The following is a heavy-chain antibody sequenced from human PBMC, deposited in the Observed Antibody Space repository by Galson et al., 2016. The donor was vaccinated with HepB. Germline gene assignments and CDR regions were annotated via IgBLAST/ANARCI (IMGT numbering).Heavy chain of an antibody. CDR2: ISAGSSYI. CDR3: VRVVTTVNTAPDT. D-gene: IGHD4-17*01. CDR1: GFNIRTFS. V-gene: IGHV3-21*01. Sequence: LRLSCAASGFNIRTFSMSWYRQIPGTGLEWVSSISAGSSYIDYVASVKGRFTISRDNADNSVFLQMNSLTAEDTGIYYCVRVVTTVNTAPDTWGQGTLVTVSS. J-gene: IGHJ4*02.